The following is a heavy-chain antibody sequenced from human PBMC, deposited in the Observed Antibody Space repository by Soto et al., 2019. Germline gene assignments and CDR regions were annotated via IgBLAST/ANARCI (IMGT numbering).Heavy chain of an antibody. D-gene: IGHD2-15*01. Sequence: GASVKVSCKASGYTFTRYTMDWVRQAPVRRLEWMGWINPDNGNTKSSQKFQDRVIITRDTSASTAYMDLSSLRSEDTAVYYCARGIATGQLDPWGQGTMVTVSS. CDR3: ARGIATGQLDP. CDR2: INPDNGNT. CDR1: GYTFTRYT. V-gene: IGHV1-3*01. J-gene: IGHJ5*02.